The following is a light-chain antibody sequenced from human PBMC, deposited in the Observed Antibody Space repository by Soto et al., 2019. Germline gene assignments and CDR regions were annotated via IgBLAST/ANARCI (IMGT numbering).Light chain of an antibody. V-gene: IGKV1-39*01. CDR3: QQSYSTPLT. CDR2: AAS. Sequence: DIQMTQSPSSVSASVGDRVTITFRASQSISSYLNWYQQKPGKAPKLLIYAASSLQSGVPSRFSGSGSGTDFTLTISSLQPEDFATYYCQQSYSTPLTFGGGTKVDI. CDR1: QSISSY. J-gene: IGKJ4*01.